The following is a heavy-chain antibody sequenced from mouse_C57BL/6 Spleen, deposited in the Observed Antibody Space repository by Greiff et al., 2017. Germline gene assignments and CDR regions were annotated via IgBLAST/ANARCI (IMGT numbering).Heavy chain of an antibody. CDR2: INPSTGGT. CDR1: GYSFTGYY. J-gene: IGHJ4*01. V-gene: IGHV1-42*01. CDR3: ARSRGKLGPPDY. Sequence: EVQLQQSGPELVKPGASVKISCKASGYSFTGYYMNWVKQSPEKSLEWIGEINPSTGGTTYNQKFKAKATLTVDKSSSTAYMQLKGLTSEDSAVYYCARSRGKLGPPDYWGQGTSVTVSS. D-gene: IGHD4-1*01.